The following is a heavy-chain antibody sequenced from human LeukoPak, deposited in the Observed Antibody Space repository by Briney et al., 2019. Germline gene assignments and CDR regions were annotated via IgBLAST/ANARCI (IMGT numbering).Heavy chain of an antibody. J-gene: IGHJ4*02. CDR2: IKQDGSEK. CDR1: GFTFSSYW. V-gene: IGHV3-7*01. CDR3: ARGPTYYYASSGWIG. Sequence: PGGSLRLSCAASGFTFSSYWMSWVRQAPGKGLEWVANIKQDGSEKYYVDSVKGRFTISRDNAKNSLYLQMNSLRAEDTAVYYCARGPTYYYASSGWIGWGQGTLVTVSS. D-gene: IGHD3-22*01.